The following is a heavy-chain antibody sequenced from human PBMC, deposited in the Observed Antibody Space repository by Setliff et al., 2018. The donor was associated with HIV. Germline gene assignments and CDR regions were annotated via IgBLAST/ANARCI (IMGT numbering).Heavy chain of an antibody. D-gene: IGHD3-22*01. CDR2: MNPGSRNT. V-gene: IGHV1-8*01. CDR1: EYSFTSYD. J-gene: IGHJ6*03. CDR3: ARARTDHYDRGRRSHYYIDV. Sequence: ASVKVSCKPSEYSFTSYDINWVRQAAGQGLEWMGWMNPGSRNTGYAQRLEGSVTLTWDTSISTAYMELNNVKFEDTAVYYCARARTDHYDRGRRSHYYIDVWARGATVTVSS.